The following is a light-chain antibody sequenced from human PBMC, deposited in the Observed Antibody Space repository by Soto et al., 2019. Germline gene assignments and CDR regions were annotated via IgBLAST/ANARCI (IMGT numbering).Light chain of an antibody. J-gene: IGKJ5*01. Sequence: EIVLTQSPATLSLSPGERATLSCRASQSVSSYLAWYQQKPGQAPRLLIYDASNRATGIPARFSGSGSGTDFSLTISRLEPEDFGVYYCQQRSNWPPITFGQGTRLEIK. V-gene: IGKV3-11*01. CDR2: DAS. CDR3: QQRSNWPPIT. CDR1: QSVSSY.